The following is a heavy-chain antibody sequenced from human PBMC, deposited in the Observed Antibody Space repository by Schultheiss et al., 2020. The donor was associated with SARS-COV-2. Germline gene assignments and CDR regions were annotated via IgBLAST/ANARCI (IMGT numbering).Heavy chain of an antibody. CDR3: AAPGSQLDY. CDR2: ITGSGDST. CDR1: GFTFSSYA. J-gene: IGHJ4*02. V-gene: IGHV3-23*01. D-gene: IGHD3-10*01. Sequence: GESLKISCAASGFTFSSYAMSWVRQAPGKGLEWVSAITGSGDSTSYADSVKGRFTISRDNSKNTLYLQMNSLRAEDTAVYYCAAPGSQLDYWGQGTLVTVSS.